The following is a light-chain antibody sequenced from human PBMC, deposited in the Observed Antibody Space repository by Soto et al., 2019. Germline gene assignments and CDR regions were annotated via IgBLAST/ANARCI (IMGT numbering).Light chain of an antibody. CDR3: KLSASPPSS. V-gene: IGKV3-15*01. Sequence: THSRAALSLSPGEAATLSCRASQGIGDALAWYQQIPGPTPRLLIYDTSSRASGVPARFSGSRSGTYFTLTIFFLQAEDGIRDCSKLSASPPSSLGQGTRL. CDR2: DTS. J-gene: IGKJ2*04. CDR1: QGIGDA.